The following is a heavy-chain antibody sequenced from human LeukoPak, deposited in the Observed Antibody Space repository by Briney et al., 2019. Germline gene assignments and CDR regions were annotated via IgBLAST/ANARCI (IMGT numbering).Heavy chain of an antibody. J-gene: IGHJ4*02. V-gene: IGHV4-59*01. CDR2: IYYSGST. Sequence: PSETLSLTCTVSGGSISSYYWSWIRQPPGKGLEWIGYIYYSGSTNYNPSLKSRVTISVDTSKNQFSLKLSSVTAADTAVYYCASQTFEEKKYYFDYWGQGTLVTVSS. CDR3: ASQTFEEKKYYFDY. CDR1: GGSISSYY.